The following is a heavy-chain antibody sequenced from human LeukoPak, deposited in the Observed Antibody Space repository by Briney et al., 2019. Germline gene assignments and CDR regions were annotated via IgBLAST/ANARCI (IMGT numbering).Heavy chain of an antibody. J-gene: IGHJ4*02. V-gene: IGHV4-59*08. D-gene: IGHD3-3*01. CDR2: IYYSGST. Sequence: SETLSLTCTVSGGSISSYYWSWIRQPPGKGLEWIGYIYYSGSTNYNPSLKSRVTISVDTSNNRFSLKLSSVTAADTSVYYCARLFGSVSYFDYWGQGTLVTVSS. CDR1: GGSISSYY. CDR3: ARLFGSVSYFDY.